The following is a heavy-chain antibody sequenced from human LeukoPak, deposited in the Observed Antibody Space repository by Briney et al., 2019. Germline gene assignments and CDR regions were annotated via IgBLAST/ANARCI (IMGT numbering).Heavy chain of an antibody. J-gene: IGHJ4*02. CDR3: ATYRQVLLPFES. CDR1: GFTFSTFA. V-gene: IGHV3-23*01. Sequence: GGSLRLSCAASGFTFSTFAMIWVRQPPGKGLEWVSSIFPGGGEIHYADSVRGRFTISRDNSKSTLSLQMNNLRAEDTAIYYCATYRQVLLPFESWGQGTLVTVSS. CDR2: IFPGGGEI. D-gene: IGHD2-8*02.